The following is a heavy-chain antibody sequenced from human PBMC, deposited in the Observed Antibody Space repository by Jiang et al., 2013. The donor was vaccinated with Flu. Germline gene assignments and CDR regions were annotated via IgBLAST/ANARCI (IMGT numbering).Heavy chain of an antibody. CDR1: GFTFSSYT. CDR3: AKESEPGYSNGWLDS. CDR2: ISYDGKNK. V-gene: IGHV3-30*04. D-gene: IGHD6-19*01. J-gene: IGHJ4*02. Sequence: SCAASGFTFSSYTMHWVRQAPGKGLEWVAVISYDGKNKYHVDSVKGRFTISRDNSKNTLYVQMNSLRAEDTALYYCAKESEPGYSNGWLDSWGQGTLVAVSS.